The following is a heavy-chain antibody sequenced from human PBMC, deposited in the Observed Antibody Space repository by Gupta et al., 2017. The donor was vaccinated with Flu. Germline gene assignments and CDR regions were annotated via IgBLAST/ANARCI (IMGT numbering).Heavy chain of an antibody. CDR2: IYHSGST. Sequence: QVQLQESGPGLVKPSETLPLTCAVSGYSISSGYYWAWIRQPPGKGLEWIGSIYHSGSTYYNPSLKSRVTISVDTSKNQFSLKLSSVTAADTAVYYCARAYDSSGYYPVFDYWGQGTLVTVSS. D-gene: IGHD3-22*01. CDR1: GYSISSGYY. J-gene: IGHJ4*02. V-gene: IGHV4-38-2*01. CDR3: ARAYDSSGYYPVFDY.